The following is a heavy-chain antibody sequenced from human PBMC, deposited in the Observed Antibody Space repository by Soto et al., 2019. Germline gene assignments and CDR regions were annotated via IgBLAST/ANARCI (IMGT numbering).Heavy chain of an antibody. CDR3: ARMETFGSLNWFDP. CDR2: MNPGSGDT. CDR1: GYSFTRND. D-gene: IGHD3-16*01. J-gene: IGHJ5*02. Sequence: GASVKVSCKASGYSFTRNDVSCVLQSTGQGLEWMGCMNPGSGDTGYAQKFQGRVTMTRDISIATAYMELSSLRSDDTAIYYCARMETFGSLNWFDPWGQGTLVTVSS. V-gene: IGHV1-8*01.